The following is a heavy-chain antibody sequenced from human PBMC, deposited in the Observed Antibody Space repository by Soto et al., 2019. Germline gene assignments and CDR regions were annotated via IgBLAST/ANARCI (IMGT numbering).Heavy chain of an antibody. CDR2: IIPIFGTA. D-gene: IGHD3-10*01. CDR1: GGSFSSYT. J-gene: IGHJ4*02. Sequence: GASVEVSCKASGGSFSSYTISWVRQAPGQGLEWMGGIIPIFGTANYAQKFQGRVTITADESTGTAYMELSSLRSEDTAVYYCARDRVTMVRGVSHFDYWGQGTLVTVSS. CDR3: ARDRVTMVRGVSHFDY. V-gene: IGHV1-69*13.